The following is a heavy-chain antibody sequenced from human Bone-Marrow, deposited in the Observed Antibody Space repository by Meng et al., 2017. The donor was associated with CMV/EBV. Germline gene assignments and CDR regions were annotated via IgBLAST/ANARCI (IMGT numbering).Heavy chain of an antibody. D-gene: IGHD3-10*01. V-gene: IGHV6-1*01. Sequence: PCHSLRPSPLCGLCWLGRPSFLSTWYNYYAVSVQSRLTLPPATSKNLFSLQLNSVTPEDTAVYYCARVFRGGYYGSGSYWARPFDYWGQGTLVTVSS. CDR1: P. CDR3: ARVFRGGYYGSGSYWARPFDY. CDR2: PSFLSTWYN. J-gene: IGHJ4*02.